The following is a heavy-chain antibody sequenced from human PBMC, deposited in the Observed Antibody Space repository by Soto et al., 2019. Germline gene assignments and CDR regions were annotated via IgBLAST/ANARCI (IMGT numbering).Heavy chain of an antibody. CDR2: INPKSGGT. J-gene: IGHJ6*02. CDR3: ARGHSTDCSNGVCSFFYNHEMDV. Sequence: KVSCKASGYSFTDYHIHWVRQAPGQGLEWLGRINPKSGGTSTAQKFQGWVTMTRDRSISTVYMELTRLRSDDTAVYFCARGHSTDCSNGVCSFFYNHEMDVWGQGTTVTVSS. V-gene: IGHV1-2*04. CDR1: GYSFTDYH. D-gene: IGHD2-8*01.